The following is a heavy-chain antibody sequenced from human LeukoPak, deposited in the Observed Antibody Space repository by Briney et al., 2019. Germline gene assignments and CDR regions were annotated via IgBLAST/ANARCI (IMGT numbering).Heavy chain of an antibody. J-gene: IGHJ4*02. V-gene: IGHV4-31*03. CDR3: ARGLSSSWYFDY. CDR1: GGSISSGGYY. Sequence: PSQTLSLTCTVSGGSISSGGYYWSWIRQHPGKGLEWIGYIYYSGSTYYNPSLKSRVTISVDTSKSQFSLKLSSVTAADTAVYYCARGLSSSWYFDYWGQGTLVTVSS. CDR2: IYYSGST. D-gene: IGHD6-13*01.